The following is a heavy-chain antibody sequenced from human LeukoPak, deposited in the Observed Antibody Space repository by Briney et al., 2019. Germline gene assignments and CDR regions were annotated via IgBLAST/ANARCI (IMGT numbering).Heavy chain of an antibody. CDR3: AKWGPHCVGDYCPALDS. V-gene: IGHV3-7*01. D-gene: IGHD2-21*02. J-gene: IGHJ4*02. CDR2: INQDGSKK. Sequence: SGGSLRLSCVASRFTFSNYWMSWVRQAPGKGLEWVANINQDGSKKVYADSMKGRFTISRGNAKESLYLQLNSLRADDTAVYYCAKWGPHCVGDYCPALDSWGQGTLVTVSS. CDR1: RFTFSNYW.